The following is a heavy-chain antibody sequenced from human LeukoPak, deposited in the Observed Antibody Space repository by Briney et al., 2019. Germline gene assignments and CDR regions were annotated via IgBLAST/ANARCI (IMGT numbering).Heavy chain of an antibody. D-gene: IGHD3-10*01. CDR3: AKWIGGGSSYFEN. J-gene: IGHJ4*02. CDR2: ISGSGGNK. CDR1: GFTFSNYA. V-gene: IGHV3-23*01. Sequence: PGGSLRLSCAASGFTFSNYAMSWVRQAPGKGLEWVSAISGSGGNKYYADSVKGRLTISRDNSKNTLYLQMNGLRAEDTAVYYCAKWIGGGSSYFENWGQGTLVTVSS.